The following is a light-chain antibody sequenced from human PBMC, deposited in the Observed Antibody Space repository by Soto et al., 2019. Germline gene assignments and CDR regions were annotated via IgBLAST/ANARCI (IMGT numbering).Light chain of an antibody. Sequence: EIVMTQSPATLSVSPGERATLSCRASQSISSNLAWYQQKPGQAPRLLMFRTSSRATGFPARFSGSGSGTEFNRTSSSLQSEDFGVYDCQQYNNWPRASCGGGTKVEIE. J-gene: IGKJ4*01. CDR2: RTS. CDR1: QSISSN. CDR3: QQYNNWPRAS. V-gene: IGKV3-15*01.